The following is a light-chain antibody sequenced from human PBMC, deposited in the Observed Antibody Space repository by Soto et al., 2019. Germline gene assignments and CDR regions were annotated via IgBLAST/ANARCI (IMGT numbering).Light chain of an antibody. CDR2: WAS. CDR1: QSVLYNSNNDSY. J-gene: IGKJ1*01. CDR3: QQYYSIPWT. Sequence: DIVMTQTPYSLAVSLGERATINCKSSQSVLYNSNNDSYLTWYQQKPGQSPRVLIYWASTRESGVPDRFSGSGSGTDFTLTISSLQAEDVAVYYCQQYYSIPWTFGQGTKVDIK. V-gene: IGKV4-1*01.